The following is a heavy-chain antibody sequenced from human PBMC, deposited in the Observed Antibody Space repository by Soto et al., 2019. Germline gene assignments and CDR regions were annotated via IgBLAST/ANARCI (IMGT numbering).Heavy chain of an antibody. CDR2: ISAYNGNR. CDR3: ARGGQECSNSWGGYIYDGMDV. J-gene: IGHJ6*02. CDR1: GYTFSHYG. Sequence: RASVKVSCKASGYTFSHYGIRWVRQAPGQGLEGLGWISAYNGNRHFAEVLRGRINMTTNTTTSKADMELRSLSSEDTAVYYWARGGQECSNSWGGYIYDGMDVWGQGTTVTVSS. V-gene: IGHV1-18*01. D-gene: IGHD2-2*01.